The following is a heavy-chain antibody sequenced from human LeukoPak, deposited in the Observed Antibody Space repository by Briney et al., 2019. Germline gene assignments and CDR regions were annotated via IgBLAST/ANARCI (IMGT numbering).Heavy chain of an antibody. V-gene: IGHV4-38-2*01. D-gene: IGHD3-10*01. J-gene: IGHJ4*02. Sequence: SETLSLTCAVSGYSISSGYYWGWIRQPPGKGLEWIGSIYHSGSTYYNPSLKSRVTISVDTSKNQLSLKLSSVTAADTAVYYCARHYYGSPLDYWGQGTLVTVSS. CDR3: ARHYYGSPLDY. CDR1: GYSISSGYY. CDR2: IYHSGST.